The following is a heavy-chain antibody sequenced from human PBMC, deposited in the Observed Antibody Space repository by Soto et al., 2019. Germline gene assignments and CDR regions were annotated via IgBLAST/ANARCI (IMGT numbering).Heavy chain of an antibody. J-gene: IGHJ4*02. Sequence: ASVKVSCKASGYTFTSYAMHWVRQAPGQRLEWMGWINAGNGNTKYSQKFQGRVTMTRDTSTSTVYMELSSLRSEDTAVYYCAREPSPMYYFDYWGQGTLVTVSS. CDR1: GYTFTSYA. CDR2: INAGNGNT. V-gene: IGHV1-3*01. CDR3: AREPSPMYYFDY.